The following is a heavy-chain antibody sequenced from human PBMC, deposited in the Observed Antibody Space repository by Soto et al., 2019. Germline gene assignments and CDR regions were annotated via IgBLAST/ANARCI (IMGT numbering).Heavy chain of an antibody. CDR2: ISDDGSNK. CDR3: AKDCLLCGVNGYSYGYGDY. D-gene: IGHD5-18*01. CDR1: GFTFSSYG. Sequence: QVQLVESGGGVVQPGRSLRLSCAASGFTFSSYGMHWVRQAPGKGLEWVAVISDDGSNKYYADSVKGRFTISRDNSNNTLYLQMNSLRAEDTAVYYCAKDCLLCGVNGYSYGYGDYLGQGTLVTVSS. J-gene: IGHJ4*02. V-gene: IGHV3-30*18.